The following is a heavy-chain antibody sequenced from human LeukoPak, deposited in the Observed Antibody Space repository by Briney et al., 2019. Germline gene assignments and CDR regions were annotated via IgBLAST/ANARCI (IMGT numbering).Heavy chain of an antibody. J-gene: IGHJ3*02. D-gene: IGHD3-22*01. CDR2: INAGNGNT. V-gene: IGHV1-3*01. CDR1: RYTLTELS. Sequence: ASVKVSCKVSRYTLTELSMHWVRQAPGQRLEWMGWINAGNGNTKYSQKFQGRVTITRDTSASTAYMELSSLRSEDTAVYYCARVTYYYDSRGAFDIWGQGTMVTVSS. CDR3: ARVTYYYDSRGAFDI.